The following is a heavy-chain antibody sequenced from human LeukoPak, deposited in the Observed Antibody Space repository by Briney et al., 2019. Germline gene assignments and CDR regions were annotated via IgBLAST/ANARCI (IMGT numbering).Heavy chain of an antibody. V-gene: IGHV4-31*03. Sequence: PSETLSLTCTVSGGSISSGGYYWSWIRQHPGKGLEWIGYIYYSGSTYYNPSLKSRVTISVDTSKNQFSLKLSSVTAADTAVYYCARSYGSGSPAFDPWGQGTLVTVSS. CDR3: ARSYGSGSPAFDP. D-gene: IGHD3-10*01. CDR1: GGSISSGGYY. J-gene: IGHJ5*02. CDR2: IYYSGST.